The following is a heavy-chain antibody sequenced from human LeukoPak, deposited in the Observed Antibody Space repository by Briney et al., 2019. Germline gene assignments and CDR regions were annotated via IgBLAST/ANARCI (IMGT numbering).Heavy chain of an antibody. CDR3: ARGRYGSPFDY. CDR1: GGSISSSSYY. J-gene: IGHJ4*02. CDR2: IYYSGST. V-gene: IGHV4-39*01. Sequence: SETLSLTCTVSGGSISSSSYYWGWIRQPPGKGLEWIGSIYYSGSTYYNPSLKSRVTISVDTSKNQFSLKLSSVTAADTAVYYCARGRYGSPFDYWGQGTLVTVSS. D-gene: IGHD3-10*01.